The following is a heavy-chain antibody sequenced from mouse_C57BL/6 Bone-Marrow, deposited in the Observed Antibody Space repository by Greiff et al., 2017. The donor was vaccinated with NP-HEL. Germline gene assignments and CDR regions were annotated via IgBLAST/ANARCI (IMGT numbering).Heavy chain of an antibody. V-gene: IGHV1-9*01. CDR2: ILPGSGST. CDR3: ARYHYGSSYVSAMDY. CDR1: GYTFTGYW. Sequence: QVQLQQSGAELMKPGASVKLSCKATGYTFTGYWIEWVKQRPGHGLEWIGEILPGSGSTNYTEKFKGKATFTADTSSNTAYMQLSSLTTEDSAIYYCARYHYGSSYVSAMDYWGQGTSVTVSS. J-gene: IGHJ4*01. D-gene: IGHD1-1*01.